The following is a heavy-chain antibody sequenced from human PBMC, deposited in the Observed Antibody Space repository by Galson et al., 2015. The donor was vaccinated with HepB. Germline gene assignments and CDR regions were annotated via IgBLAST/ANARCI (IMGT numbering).Heavy chain of an antibody. CDR2: IIPIFGTA. Sequence: SVKVSCKAPGGTFSSYAISWVRQAPGQGLEWMGGIIPIFGTANYAQKFQGRVTITADKSTSTAYMELSSLRSEDTAVYYCARTYYYDSSGPKGNAFDIWGQGTMVTVSS. D-gene: IGHD3-22*01. CDR3: ARTYYYDSSGPKGNAFDI. V-gene: IGHV1-69*06. J-gene: IGHJ3*02. CDR1: GGTFSSYA.